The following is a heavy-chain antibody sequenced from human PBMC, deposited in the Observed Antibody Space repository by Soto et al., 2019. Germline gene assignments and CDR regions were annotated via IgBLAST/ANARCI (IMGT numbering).Heavy chain of an antibody. J-gene: IGHJ5*02. CDR2: ISGSGGST. D-gene: IGHD3-22*01. V-gene: IGHV3-23*01. CDR1: GFTFSSYA. CDR3: AKEAYYYDSSGYLIWFDP. Sequence: GGSLRLSCAASGFTFSSYAMSWVRQAPGKGLEWVSAISGSGGSTYYADSVKGRFTISRDNSKNTLYLQMNSLRAEDTAVYYCAKEAYYYDSSGYLIWFDPWGQGTLVTVSS.